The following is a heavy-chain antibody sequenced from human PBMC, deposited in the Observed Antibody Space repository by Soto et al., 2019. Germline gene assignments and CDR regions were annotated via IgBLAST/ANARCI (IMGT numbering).Heavy chain of an antibody. CDR1: GYTFINYG. D-gene: IGHD1-26*01. V-gene: IGHV1-18*01. Sequence: QVQLVQSGAEVKKPGASVRVSCKTSGYTFINYGISWVRQAPGQGLEWMGWLSAYNGDTSSSEKLQDRFTMTTDTSTNAAYMDLRSLSSADPAVYYCARWSAIVGGAEAVDVWGQGKMVIVSS. CDR2: LSAYNGDT. J-gene: IGHJ3*01. CDR3: ARWSAIVGGAEAVDV.